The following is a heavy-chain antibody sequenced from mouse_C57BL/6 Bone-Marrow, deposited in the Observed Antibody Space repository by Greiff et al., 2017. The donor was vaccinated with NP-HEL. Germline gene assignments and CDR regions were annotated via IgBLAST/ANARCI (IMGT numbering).Heavy chain of an antibody. CDR3: ARRDGSSSWFAY. CDR2: IYPRSGNT. V-gene: IGHV1-81*01. D-gene: IGHD1-1*01. CDR1: GYTFTSYG. Sequence: QVQLQQSGAELAMPGASVKLSCKASGYTFTSYGISWVKQRTGQGLEWIGEIYPRSGNTNYNEKFKGKATLTADKSSSTAYMELRSLTSEDSAVYFCARRDGSSSWFAYWGQGTLVTVSA. J-gene: IGHJ3*01.